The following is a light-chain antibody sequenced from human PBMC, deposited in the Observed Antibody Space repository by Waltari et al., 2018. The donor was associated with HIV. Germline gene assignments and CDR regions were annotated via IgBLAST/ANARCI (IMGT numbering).Light chain of an antibody. Sequence: EIVMTQSPATLSASPGERATLSCRASQSVSSKLAWYQQKPGQAPRLLIYDASTRATGIPDRFSGSGAETEFTLTISSLQSEDFAVYYCQHYDNWPPWTFGQGP. J-gene: IGKJ1*01. CDR3: QHYDNWPPWT. CDR2: DAS. CDR1: QSVSSK. V-gene: IGKV3-15*01.